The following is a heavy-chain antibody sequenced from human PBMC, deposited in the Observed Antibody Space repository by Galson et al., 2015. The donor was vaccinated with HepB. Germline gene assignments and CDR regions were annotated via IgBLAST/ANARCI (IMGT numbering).Heavy chain of an antibody. CDR1: GFTFSSYG. J-gene: IGHJ4*02. CDR3: TKPVPGTAVAGDY. Sequence: SLRLSCAASGFTFSSYGMHWVRQAPGKGLEWVAYIRYDGSIKNYADSVKGRFMISRDNSQNTLYLQMNSLRTEDTAVYYCTKPVPGTAVAGDYWGQGTLVTVSS. V-gene: IGHV3-30*02. D-gene: IGHD6-19*01. CDR2: IRYDGSIK.